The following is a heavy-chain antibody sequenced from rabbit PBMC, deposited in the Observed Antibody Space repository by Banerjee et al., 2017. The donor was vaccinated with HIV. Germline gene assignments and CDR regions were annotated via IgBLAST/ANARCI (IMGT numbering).Heavy chain of an antibody. V-gene: IGHV1S45*01. CDR2: IYTSSGGST. Sequence: QEQLEESGGDLVKPGASLTLTCTASGFSFSSSYWICWVRQAPGKGMEWIGCIYTSSGGSTYYASWVNGRFTISRASSTTVTLQMTSLTAADTATYFCARDHVAGYAGYGLWGPGTLVTVS. D-gene: IGHD7-1*01. J-gene: IGHJ2*01. CDR3: ARDHVAGYAGYGL. CDR1: GFSFSSSYW.